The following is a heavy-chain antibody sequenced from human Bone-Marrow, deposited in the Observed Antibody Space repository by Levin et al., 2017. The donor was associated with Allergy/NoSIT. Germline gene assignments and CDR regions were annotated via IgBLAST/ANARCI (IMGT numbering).Heavy chain of an antibody. CDR2: INSDGSNT. Sequence: LSLPCAPSGFTFRDYWMHWVRQVPGKGLVWVSRINSDGSNTWYADSVKGRFTISRDNAKNTLDLQMNSLRAEDTAVYYCATEALGGGNRYFGYWGQGTLVTVSS. CDR1: GFTFRDYW. V-gene: IGHV3-74*01. CDR3: ATEALGGGNRYFGY. J-gene: IGHJ4*02. D-gene: IGHD4-23*01.